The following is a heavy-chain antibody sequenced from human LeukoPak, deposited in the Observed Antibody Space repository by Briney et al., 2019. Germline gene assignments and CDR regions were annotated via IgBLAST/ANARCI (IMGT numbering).Heavy chain of an antibody. V-gene: IGHV3-15*01. CDR1: GFTFSIAW. CDR2: IKSRGDGETR. D-gene: IGHD3-3*01. CDR3: AAVGEWLSNAFNT. J-gene: IGHJ3*02. Sequence: GGPLRLSRAASGFTFSIAWMSWVRQAPGKGLEWVGRIKSRGDGETRDYAAPVKDRFIISRDDSKNTLYLQMDSLRTEDTAIYYCAAVGEWLSNAFNTWGQGTLVTVSA.